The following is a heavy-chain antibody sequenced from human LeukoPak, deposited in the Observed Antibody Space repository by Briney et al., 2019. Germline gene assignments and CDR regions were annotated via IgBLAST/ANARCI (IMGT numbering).Heavy chain of an antibody. V-gene: IGHV4-4*07. J-gene: IGHJ4*02. CDR1: GGSISNYY. D-gene: IGHD1-26*01. Sequence: SETLSLTCTVSGGSISNYYWSWIRQPAGKGLEWIGRIYTSGSTNYNPSLKSRVTMSVDTSKNQFSLKLSSVTAADTAVYYCAGDLSGSYEYYFDYWGQGTLVTVSS. CDR2: IYTSGST. CDR3: AGDLSGSYEYYFDY.